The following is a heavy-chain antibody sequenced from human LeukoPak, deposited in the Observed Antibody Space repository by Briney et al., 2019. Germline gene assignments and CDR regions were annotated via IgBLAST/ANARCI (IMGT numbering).Heavy chain of an antibody. CDR2: INPSGGST. CDR1: GYTFTSYY. J-gene: IGHJ4*02. V-gene: IGHV1-46*01. Sequence: ASVKVSCKASGYTFTSYYMHWVRQAPGQGLEWMGIINPSGGSTSYAQKFQGRVTMTRDTSTSTVYMELSSLRSEDTAVYYCARGIYDYVWGSYRSRSAHFDYWGQGTLVTVSS. CDR3: ARGIYDYVWGSYRSRSAHFDY. D-gene: IGHD3-16*02.